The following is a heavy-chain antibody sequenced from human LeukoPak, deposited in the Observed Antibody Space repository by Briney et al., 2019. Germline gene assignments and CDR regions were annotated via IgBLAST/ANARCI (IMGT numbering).Heavy chain of an antibody. D-gene: IGHD4-17*01. V-gene: IGHV4-38-2*02. CDR3: ARGWGTVTTSFDY. CDR2: IYNSGSI. J-gene: IGHJ4*02. CDR1: GYPLSSGYY. Sequence: SETLSLTCTVSGYPLSSGYYWGWIRPPPGKGLEGFGSIYNSGSIYYNPSLKSRVSISVDTSKNQFSLNLSSVTAADTAVYYCARGWGTVTTSFDYWGQGTLVTVSS.